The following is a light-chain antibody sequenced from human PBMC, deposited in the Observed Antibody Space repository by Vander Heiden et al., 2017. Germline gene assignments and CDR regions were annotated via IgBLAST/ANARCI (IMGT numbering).Light chain of an antibody. CDR2: DAS. CDR3: QQRSNWPPEVT. Sequence: EIVLTQSPATLSWSPGERAPPSCRASQSVSNYLAWYQHKPGQAPRLLIYDASNRAAGIPARFSGSGSGTDFTLTISSLEPEDFAVYYCQQRSNWPPEVTFGGGTKVEIK. CDR1: QSVSNY. J-gene: IGKJ4*01. V-gene: IGKV3-11*01.